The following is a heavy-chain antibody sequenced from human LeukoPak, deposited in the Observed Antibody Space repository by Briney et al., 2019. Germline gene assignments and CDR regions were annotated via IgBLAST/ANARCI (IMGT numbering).Heavy chain of an antibody. D-gene: IGHD6-13*01. CDR3: ARVHSSWYAGGIDY. CDR1: GGSISSHY. Sequence: SETLSLTRTVSGGSISSHYWSWIRQPPGKGLEWIGYIYYSGSTNYNPSLKSRVTISVDTSKNQFSLKLSSVTAADTAVYYCARVHSSWYAGGIDYWGQGTLVTVSS. V-gene: IGHV4-59*11. J-gene: IGHJ4*02. CDR2: IYYSGST.